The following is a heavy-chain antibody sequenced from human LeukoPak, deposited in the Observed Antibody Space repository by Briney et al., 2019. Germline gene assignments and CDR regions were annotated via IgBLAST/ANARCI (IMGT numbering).Heavy chain of an antibody. CDR2: IIPIFGTA. V-gene: IGHV1-69*13. CDR1: GYTFTSYG. CDR3: ARGTRYCSSTSCLDYYYGMDV. Sequence: SVKVSCKASGYTFTSYGISWVRQAPGQGLEWMGGIIPIFGTANYAQKFQGRVTITADESTSTAYMELSSLRSEDTAVYYCARGTRYCSSTSCLDYYYGMDVWGQGTTVTVSS. J-gene: IGHJ6*02. D-gene: IGHD2-2*01.